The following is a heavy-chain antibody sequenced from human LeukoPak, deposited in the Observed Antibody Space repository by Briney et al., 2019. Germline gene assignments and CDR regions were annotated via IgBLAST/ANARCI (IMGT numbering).Heavy chain of an antibody. D-gene: IGHD6-13*01. V-gene: IGHV4-31*03. J-gene: IGHJ3*02. CDR1: GGSISSGGYY. Sequence: SETLSLTCTVSGGSISSGGYYWSWIRQHPGKGLEWIGYIYYSGSTNYNPSLKSRVTISVDTSKNQFSLKLSSVTAADTAVYYCARFFAGYSSSWLLTHTKGAFDIWGQGTMVTVSS. CDR3: ARFFAGYSSSWLLTHTKGAFDI. CDR2: IYYSGST.